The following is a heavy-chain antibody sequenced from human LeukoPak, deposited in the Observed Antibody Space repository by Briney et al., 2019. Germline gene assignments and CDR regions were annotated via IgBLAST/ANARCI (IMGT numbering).Heavy chain of an antibody. D-gene: IGHD5-24*01. CDR2: IYSGGHT. J-gene: IGHJ6*03. CDR1: GFSVTTNY. Sequence: PGGSLRLSCPASGFSVTTNYMNWVRQDPGKGLEWVSVIYSGGHTYYTDSVKGRFTISRDTSNNTVYLHMSSLRPDDTAVYYCARSTRDGYTHYHDYYMDLWGKGTTVTVSS. V-gene: IGHV3-53*01. CDR3: ARSTRDGYTHYHDYYMDL.